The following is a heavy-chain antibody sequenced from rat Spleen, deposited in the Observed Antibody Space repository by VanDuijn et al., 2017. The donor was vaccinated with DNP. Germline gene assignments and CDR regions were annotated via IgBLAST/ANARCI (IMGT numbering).Heavy chain of an antibody. D-gene: IGHD1-4*01. Sequence: EVQLQESGPGLVKPSQSLSLTCSVTGYSITSHYWGWVRQFPGNKMEYIGHISYSGRTTYNPSLKSRISITRDTSKNQLFLQVNSVTTEDTATYYCARWPGYNPPYAMDAWGQGTSVTVSS. V-gene: IGHV3-1*01. CDR1: GYSITSHY. J-gene: IGHJ4*01. CDR3: ARWPGYNPPYAMDA. CDR2: ISYSGRT.